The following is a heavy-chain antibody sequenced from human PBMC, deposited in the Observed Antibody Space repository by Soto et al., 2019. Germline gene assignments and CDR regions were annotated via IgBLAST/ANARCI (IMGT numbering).Heavy chain of an antibody. Sequence: SETLSLTCTISGGSISDYSWNWIRQPPGRGLEWIGYIYYRGSTNYNPSLWSRVTISADTSKNQFSLKLSSVTAADTAVYYCARGSNSNFEGPIVWGQGTLVTVSS. J-gene: IGHJ4*02. V-gene: IGHV4-59*01. CDR2: IYYRGST. CDR3: ARGSNSNFEGPIV. D-gene: IGHD2-2*01. CDR1: GGSISDYS.